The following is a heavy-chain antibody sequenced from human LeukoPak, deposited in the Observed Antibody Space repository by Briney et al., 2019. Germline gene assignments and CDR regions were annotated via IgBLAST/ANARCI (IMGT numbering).Heavy chain of an antibody. J-gene: IGHJ5*02. V-gene: IGHV3-23*01. Sequence: PGGSLRLSCAGSGFTFSSYGMSWVRQAPGKGLEWVSGISGSGGSTYYADSVKGRFTISRDNSKNTLYLQMNSLRAEDTAVYYCARVSSMATVYGWFDPWGQGTLVTVSS. CDR3: ARVSSMATVYGWFDP. CDR1: GFTFSSYG. CDR2: ISGSGGST. D-gene: IGHD5-24*01.